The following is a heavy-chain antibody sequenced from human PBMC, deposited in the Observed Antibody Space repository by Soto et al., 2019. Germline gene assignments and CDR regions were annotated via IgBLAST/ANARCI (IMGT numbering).Heavy chain of an antibody. J-gene: IGHJ4*02. D-gene: IGHD3-10*01. CDR2: IYYSGST. CDR1: GGSISSYY. Sequence: SETPSLTCPVSGGSISSYYWSWLRQPPGKGLEWIGYIYYSGSTNYNPSLKSRVTISVDTSKNQFSLKLSSVTAADTAVYYCARHDITYYYGSGSLSFDYWGQGTLVTVSS. CDR3: ARHDITYYYGSGSLSFDY. V-gene: IGHV4-59*08.